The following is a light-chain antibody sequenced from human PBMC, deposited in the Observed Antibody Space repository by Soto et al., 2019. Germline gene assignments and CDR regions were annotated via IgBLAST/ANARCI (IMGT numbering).Light chain of an antibody. J-gene: IGKJ3*01. CDR2: DAS. V-gene: IGKV1-5*01. CDR3: QQYNSYSPETP. CDR1: QSISSW. Sequence: DIQMTQSPSTLSASVGDRVTITCRASQSISSWLAWYQQKPGKAPKLLIYDASSLESGVPSRFSGSGSGTEFTLTIRRLRPYEFETYYFQQYNSYSPETPCGPGTKVDIQ.